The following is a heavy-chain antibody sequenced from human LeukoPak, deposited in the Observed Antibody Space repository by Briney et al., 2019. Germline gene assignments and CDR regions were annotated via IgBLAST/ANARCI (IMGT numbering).Heavy chain of an antibody. V-gene: IGHV1-2*06. CDR3: AREPLIVGATSDAFDI. J-gene: IGHJ3*02. CDR2: INPNSGGT. CDR1: GYTFTGYY. D-gene: IGHD1-26*01. Sequence: ASVKVSCKASGYTFTGYYMHWVRQAPGQGLEWMGRINPNSGGTNYAQKFQGRVTMTRDTSISTAYMELSRLRSDDTAVYYCAREPLIVGATSDAFDIWGQGTMVTASS.